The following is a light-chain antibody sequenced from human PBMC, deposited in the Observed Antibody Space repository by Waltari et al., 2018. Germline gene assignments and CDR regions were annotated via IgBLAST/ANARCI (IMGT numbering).Light chain of an antibody. CDR1: SSNVGGYTL. Sequence: QSALTQPASVSGSPGQSITISCTGTSSNVGGYTLVSWYQQHPGIAPQLIIYDVNKRPSGISHRFSGSKSGNTASLTISGLQADDESDYYCCSYAGDSTLIFGGGTKLTVL. CDR3: CSYAGDSTLI. V-gene: IGLV2-23*02. CDR2: DVN. J-gene: IGLJ2*01.